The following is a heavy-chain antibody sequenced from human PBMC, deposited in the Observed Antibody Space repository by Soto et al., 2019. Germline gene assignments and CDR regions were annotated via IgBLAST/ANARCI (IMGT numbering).Heavy chain of an antibody. CDR2: IDHSGYT. CDR1: GGSFSGYY. J-gene: IGHJ5*02. CDR3: PQVLDWFDP. D-gene: IGHD2-8*01. Sequence: SETLSLTCALYGGSFSGYYWNWIRQPPGKGLQWIGEIDHSGYTNYNPSLNSRITISVDTSKNQFSLQLPSVTSAHSAVYYCPQVLDWFDPWGQGTRVT. V-gene: IGHV4-34*01.